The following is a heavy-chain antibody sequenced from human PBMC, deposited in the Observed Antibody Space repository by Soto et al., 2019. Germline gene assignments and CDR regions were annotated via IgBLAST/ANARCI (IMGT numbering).Heavy chain of an antibody. V-gene: IGHV4-4*07. J-gene: IGHJ4*02. Sequence: ETLSLTCTVSGDSISDYFYWSWIRQPAGKGLEWIGRIYTDGTTKYNPSLKSRVTLSLDKSKNQFSLRLSSVTAADTAVYYFAREVRGGFTGIFDQWGRGSRVTVSS. CDR1: GDSISDYFY. CDR3: AREVRGGFTGIFDQ. CDR2: IYTDGTT. D-gene: IGHD2-15*01.